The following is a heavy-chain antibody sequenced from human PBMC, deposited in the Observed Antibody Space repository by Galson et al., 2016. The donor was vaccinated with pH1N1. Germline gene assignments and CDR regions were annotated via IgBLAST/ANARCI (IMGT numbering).Heavy chain of an antibody. V-gene: IGHV3-48*04. J-gene: IGHJ3*01. CDR1: GFTFNTWH. Sequence: SLRLSCAASGFTFNTWHMDWVRQAPGEGLEWISFITYTSGTTYYADSVRGRFIVSRDNAKNSLYLKMNSLRAEDTAIYYCARPGNYDGDRRGAFDLWGQGTMVTVSP. CDR2: ITYTSGTT. CDR3: ARPGNYDGDRRGAFDL. D-gene: IGHD4-23*01.